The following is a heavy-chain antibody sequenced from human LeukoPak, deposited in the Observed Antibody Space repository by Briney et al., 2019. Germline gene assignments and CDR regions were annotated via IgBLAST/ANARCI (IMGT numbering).Heavy chain of an antibody. CDR2: IYHSGST. CDR1: GGSISSSNW. Sequence: SETLSLTCAVSGGSISSSNWWSWVRPPPGKGLEWIGEIYHSGSTNYNPSLKSRVTISVDKSKNQFSLKLNSVTAADTAVYYCARVVIAAAGNWFDHWGQGTLVTVSS. V-gene: IGHV4-4*02. CDR3: ARVVIAAAGNWFDH. D-gene: IGHD6-13*01. J-gene: IGHJ5*02.